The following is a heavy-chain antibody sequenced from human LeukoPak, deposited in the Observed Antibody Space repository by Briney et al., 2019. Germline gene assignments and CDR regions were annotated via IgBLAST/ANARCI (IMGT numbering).Heavy chain of an antibody. CDR2: IYYSGST. V-gene: IGHV4-31*03. CDR3: ARAPSKEDCSGGSCYSDHDAFDI. J-gene: IGHJ3*02. CDR1: GGSISSGGYY. Sequence: SETLSLTCTVSGGSISSGGYYWSWIRQHPGKGLEWIGYIYYSGSTYYNPSLKSRVTISVDTSKNQLSLKLSSVTAADTAVYYCARAPSKEDCSGGSCYSDHDAFDIWGQGTMVTVSS. D-gene: IGHD2-15*01.